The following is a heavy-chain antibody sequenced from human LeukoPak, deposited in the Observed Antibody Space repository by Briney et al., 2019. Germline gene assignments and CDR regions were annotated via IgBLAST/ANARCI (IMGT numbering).Heavy chain of an antibody. CDR1: GGTFSSYA. V-gene: IGHV1-18*01. J-gene: IGHJ6*02. D-gene: IGHD3-9*01. CDR2: ISAYNGNT. Sequence: ASVKVSCKASGGTFSSYAISWVRQAPGQGLEWMGWISAYNGNTNYAQKLQGRVTMTTDTSTSTAYMELRSLRSDDTAVYYCARDGEIYDILTGLYYYYGMDVWGQGTTVTVSS. CDR3: ARDGEIYDILTGLYYYYGMDV.